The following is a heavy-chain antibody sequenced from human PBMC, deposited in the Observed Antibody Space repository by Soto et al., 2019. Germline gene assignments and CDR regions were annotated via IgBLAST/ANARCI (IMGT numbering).Heavy chain of an antibody. CDR2: IDTSDYYT. Sequence: PGESLKSSCKGSGYSFTSYWISWVRQMPGKGLELMGRIDTSDYYTNYRPSFQGHVNISADKSISTAYLQWSSLKASDTAMYYCAIAWPYLRYCAIGNSFDXWGQGTLVTVSX. V-gene: IGHV5-10-1*01. J-gene: IGHJ4*02. CDR1: GYSFTSYW. CDR3: AIAWPYLRYCAIGNSFDX. D-gene: IGHD2-8*01.